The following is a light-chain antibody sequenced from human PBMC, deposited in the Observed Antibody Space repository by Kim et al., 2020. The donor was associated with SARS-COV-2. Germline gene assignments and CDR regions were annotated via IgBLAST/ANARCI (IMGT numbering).Light chain of an antibody. CDR2: YDI. CDR1: NLGSKS. J-gene: IGLJ3*02. Sequence: APRKEDRISWRGNNLGSKSLPEIQQKPGQVPVVVLYYDIGRPSGIPGGVSGSNSENTATLTISRVEAGDEADYYCQVWDSSSDQPVFGGGTQLTVL. CDR3: QVWDSSSDQPV. V-gene: IGLV3-21*04.